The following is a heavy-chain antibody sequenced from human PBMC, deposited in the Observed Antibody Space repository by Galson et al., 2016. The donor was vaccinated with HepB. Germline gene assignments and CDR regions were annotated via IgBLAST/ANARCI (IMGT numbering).Heavy chain of an antibody. D-gene: IGHD3-10*01. CDR2: VSGDSYG. J-gene: IGHJ5*02. V-gene: IGHV5-51*01. CDR1: TYIFSNYW. Sequence: QSGAEVKKPGESLKISCQGSTYIFSNYWIGWVRQMPGKGLEWMGGVSGDSYGTYSPSFQGRVTMSADKSITTAYLQWSSLKASDTAVYYCASRDGFGSRWCYKDWFDPGGQGTLVTVSS. CDR3: ASRDGFGSRWCYKDWFDP.